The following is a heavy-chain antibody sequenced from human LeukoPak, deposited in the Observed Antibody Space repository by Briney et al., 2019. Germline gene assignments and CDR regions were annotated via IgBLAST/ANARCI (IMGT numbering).Heavy chain of an antibody. CDR3: AREWGVGATSSY. D-gene: IGHD1-26*01. CDR1: GYTFTGYY. J-gene: IGHJ4*02. V-gene: IGHV1-2*02. CDR2: INPNSGGT. Sequence: ASVKVSCKASGYTFTGYYMHWVRQAPGQGLEWMGWINPNSGGTNYAQKFQGRVTMTRDTSISTAYMELSRLRSDDTAVYYCAREWGVGATSSYWGQGTLVTVSS.